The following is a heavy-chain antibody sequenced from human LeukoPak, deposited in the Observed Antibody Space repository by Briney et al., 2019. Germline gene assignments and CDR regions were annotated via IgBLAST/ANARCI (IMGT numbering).Heavy chain of an antibody. J-gene: IGHJ4*02. CDR3: ARVAPQWQTLLDY. CDR1: GGTFSSYA. D-gene: IGHD6-19*01. Sequence: ASVKVSCKASGGTFSSYAISWVRQAPGQGLEWMGRIIPILGIANYAQKFQGRVTITADKSTSTAYMELSSLRSEDTAVYYCARVAPQWQTLLDYWGQGTLVTVSS. CDR2: IIPILGIA. V-gene: IGHV1-69*04.